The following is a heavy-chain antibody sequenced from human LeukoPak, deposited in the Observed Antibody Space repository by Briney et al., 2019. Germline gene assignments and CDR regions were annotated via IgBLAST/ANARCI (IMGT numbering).Heavy chain of an antibody. Sequence: SETLSLTCAVYGGSFSGYYWSWIRQPPGKGLEWIGYIYYSGSTNYNPSLKSRVTISVDTSKNQLSLKLSSVTAADTAVYYCARARPGYSSGWYGYYFDYWGQGTLVTVSS. CDR2: IYYSGST. V-gene: IGHV4-59*01. CDR1: GGSFSGYY. J-gene: IGHJ4*02. D-gene: IGHD6-19*01. CDR3: ARARPGYSSGWYGYYFDY.